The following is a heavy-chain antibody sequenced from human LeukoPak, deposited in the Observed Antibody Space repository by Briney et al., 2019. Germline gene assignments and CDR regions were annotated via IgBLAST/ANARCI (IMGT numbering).Heavy chain of an antibody. Sequence: PGGSLRLSGAASGFSISNFAMSWVRQAPGKGLQWVSAISGSGGDTYYADSVKGRFTMSRDNSKNTLYLQMNSLRAEDTAVYYCAKDRPRGSDYWGQGTLVTVSS. J-gene: IGHJ4*02. V-gene: IGHV3-23*01. D-gene: IGHD3-10*01. CDR2: ISGSGGDT. CDR1: GFSISNFA. CDR3: AKDRPRGSDY.